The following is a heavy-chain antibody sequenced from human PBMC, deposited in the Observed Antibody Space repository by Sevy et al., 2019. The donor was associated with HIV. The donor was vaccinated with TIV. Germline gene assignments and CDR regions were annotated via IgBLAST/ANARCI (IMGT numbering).Heavy chain of an antibody. J-gene: IGHJ3*02. CDR2: IKQDGSEK. CDR1: GFSFSRYW. Sequence: GESLKISCVASGFSFSRYWMSWVRQTPEKGLEWVANIKQDGSEKNYVDSVKGRFTISRDNAKNSLYLQMNTLRVDDTAVYYCATKGGSRHNDAFDTWGQGTMVTVSS. V-gene: IGHV3-7*01. CDR3: ATKGGSRHNDAFDT. D-gene: IGHD3-10*01.